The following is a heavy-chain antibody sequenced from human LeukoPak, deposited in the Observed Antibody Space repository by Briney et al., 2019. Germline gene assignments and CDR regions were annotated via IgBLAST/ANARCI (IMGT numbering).Heavy chain of an antibody. D-gene: IGHD3-10*01. CDR3: ARVLGSYGSGTYYPDY. Sequence: GGSLRLSCAASGFTFSDYYMSWIRQAPGKGLEWVSYISTYSSYTNYADSVEGRFTVSRDNAENSLYLQMNSLRAEDTAVYYCARVLGSYGSGTYYPDYWGQGTLVTVSS. J-gene: IGHJ4*02. CDR2: ISTYSSYT. CDR1: GFTFSDYY. V-gene: IGHV3-11*05.